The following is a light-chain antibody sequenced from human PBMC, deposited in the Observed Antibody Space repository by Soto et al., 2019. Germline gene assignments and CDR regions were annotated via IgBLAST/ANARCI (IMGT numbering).Light chain of an antibody. CDR1: SSNIGAGYD. V-gene: IGLV1-40*01. Sequence: QSVLTQPPSVSGAPGQSVTISCTGSSSNIGAGYDVHWYQQLPGTAPKLLIYSNNNRPSGVPDRFSGSKSGTSASLAITGLQAEDEADYYCQSYDSILTGGIFGGGTKVTVL. J-gene: IGLJ2*01. CDR3: QSYDSILTGGI. CDR2: SNN.